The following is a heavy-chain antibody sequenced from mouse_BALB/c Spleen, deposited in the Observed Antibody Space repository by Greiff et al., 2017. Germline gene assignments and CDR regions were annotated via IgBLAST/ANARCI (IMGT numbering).Heavy chain of an antibody. D-gene: IGHD1-1*01. J-gene: IGHJ3*01. CDR2: IWAGGST. Sequence: QVQLQQSGPGLVAPSQSLSITCTVSGFSLTSYGVHWVRQPPGKGLEWLGVIWAGGSTNYNSALMSRLSISKDNSKSQVFLKMNSLQTDDTAMYYCARRYYGSSLGFAYWGQGTLVTVSA. CDR1: GFSLTSYG. CDR3: ARRYYGSSLGFAY. V-gene: IGHV2-9*02.